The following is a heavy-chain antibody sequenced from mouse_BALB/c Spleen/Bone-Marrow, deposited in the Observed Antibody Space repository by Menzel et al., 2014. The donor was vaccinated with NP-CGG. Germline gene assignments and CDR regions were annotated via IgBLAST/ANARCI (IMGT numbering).Heavy chain of an antibody. Sequence: QVQLKQSGTELMKPGASVKISCKATGHTFSSYWIEWVNQRPGHGLEWIGEILPGSGSTNYNEKFKGKATFTADTSSNTDYLQNSSQTSEDSTVYYCARRGHGFAWFAYWGQGTLVTVSA. CDR3: ARRGHGFAWFAY. CDR1: GHTFSSYW. V-gene: IGHV1-9*01. CDR2: ILPGSGST. J-gene: IGHJ3*01. D-gene: IGHD1-2*01.